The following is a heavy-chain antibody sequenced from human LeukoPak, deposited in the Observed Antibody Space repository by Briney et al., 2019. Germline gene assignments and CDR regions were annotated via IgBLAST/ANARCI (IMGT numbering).Heavy chain of an antibody. D-gene: IGHD6-13*01. J-gene: IGHJ4*02. CDR1: GYSFNDYA. CDR2: INCGNGKT. Sequence: ASVKVSCKASGYSFNDYAMQWVRQAAGQRLEWMGWINCGNGKTKYSEKFQGRVTITRDQSATTAYMDLNSLRSEDTAVYYCARSIWYNRQYYFDSWGQGTLVTVSS. CDR3: ARSIWYNRQYYFDS. V-gene: IGHV1-3*01.